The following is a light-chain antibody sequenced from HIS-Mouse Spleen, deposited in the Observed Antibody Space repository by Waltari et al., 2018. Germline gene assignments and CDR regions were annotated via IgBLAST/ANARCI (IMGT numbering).Light chain of an antibody. V-gene: IGLV3-27*01. CDR3: YSAADNSGV. Sequence: SYELTQPSSVSVSPGQTARTTCSGDVTAKKYARWFQQKPGQAPVLVIYKDSERPSGIPERFSGSSSGTTVTLTISGAQVEDEADYYCYSAADNSGVFGGGTKLTVL. CDR1: VTAKKY. CDR2: KDS. J-gene: IGLJ2*01.